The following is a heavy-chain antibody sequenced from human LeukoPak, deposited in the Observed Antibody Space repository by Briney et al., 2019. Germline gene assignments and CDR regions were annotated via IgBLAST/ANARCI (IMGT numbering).Heavy chain of an antibody. D-gene: IGHD3-10*01. CDR1: GYTFTGYY. J-gene: IGHJ4*02. V-gene: IGHV1-2*02. CDR2: INPNSGGT. Sequence: GAPVKVSCKASGYTFTGYYMHWVRQAPGQGLEWMGWINPNSGGTNYAQKFQGRVTMTRDTSISTAYMELSRLRSDDTAVYYCARSYYYGSGSDFDYWGQGTLVTVSS. CDR3: ARSYYYGSGSDFDY.